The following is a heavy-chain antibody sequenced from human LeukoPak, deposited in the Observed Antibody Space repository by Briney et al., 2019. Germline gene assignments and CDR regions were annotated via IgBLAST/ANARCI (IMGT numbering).Heavy chain of an antibody. D-gene: IGHD3-22*01. CDR1: GGSFSGYY. V-gene: IGHV4-34*01. CDR2: INHSGST. CDR3: ARATYYYDSSGYEFFDY. Sequence: SETLSLTCAVYGGSFSGYYWSWIRQPPGKGLEWIGEINHSGSTNYNPSLKSRVTISVDTSKNQFSLKLSSVTAADTAVYYCARATYYYDSSGYEFFDYWGQGTLVTVSS. J-gene: IGHJ4*02.